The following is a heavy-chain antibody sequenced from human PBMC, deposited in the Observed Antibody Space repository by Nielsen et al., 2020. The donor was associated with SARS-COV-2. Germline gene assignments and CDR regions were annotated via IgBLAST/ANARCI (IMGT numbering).Heavy chain of an antibody. D-gene: IGHD5-24*01. Sequence: WVRQAPGQRLEWMGWINAGNGNTKYSQKFQGRVTITRDTSASTAYMELSSLRSEDTAVYYCARLRRDGYNYFFGPENYFDYWGQGTLVTVSS. V-gene: IGHV1-3*01. J-gene: IGHJ4*02. CDR3: ARLRRDGYNYFFGPENYFDY. CDR2: INAGNGNT.